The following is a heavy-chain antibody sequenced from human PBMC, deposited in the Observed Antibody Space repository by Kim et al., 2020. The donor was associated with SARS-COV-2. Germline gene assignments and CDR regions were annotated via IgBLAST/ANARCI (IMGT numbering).Heavy chain of an antibody. D-gene: IGHD5-12*01. CDR3: AREVATTPSYGMDV. V-gene: IGHV3-48*03. J-gene: IGHJ6*02. Sequence: AESGKCRFTIARDNAKNSLYLQMNSLRAEDTAVYYCAREVATTPSYGMDVWGQGTTVTVSS.